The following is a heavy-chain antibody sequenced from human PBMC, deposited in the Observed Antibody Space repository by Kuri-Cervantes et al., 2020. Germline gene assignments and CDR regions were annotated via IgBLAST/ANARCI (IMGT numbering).Heavy chain of an antibody. Sequence: GESLKISCAASGFTFSSYDMHWVRQATGEGLEWVSAIGTAGDTYYPGSVKGRFTISRENAKNSLYLQMNSLRAEDTAVYYCARGNTQFTWHFHYWGQGTLVTVSS. CDR3: ARGNTQFTWHFHY. V-gene: IGHV3-13*01. D-gene: IGHD5-12*01. J-gene: IGHJ4*02. CDR1: GFTFSSYD. CDR2: IGTAGDT.